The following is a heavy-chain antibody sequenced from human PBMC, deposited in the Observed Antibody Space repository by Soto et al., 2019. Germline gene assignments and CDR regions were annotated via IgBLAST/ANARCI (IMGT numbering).Heavy chain of an antibody. J-gene: IGHJ6*02. D-gene: IGHD4-4*01. Sequence: KASETLSLTCAVYGGSFSGYYWSWIRQPPGKGLEWIGEINHSGSTNYNPSLKSRVTISVDTSKNQFSLKLSSVTAADTAVYYCARGRVTGASRYYYYYWMDVWYQETTVTVSS. CDR3: ARGRVTGASRYYYYYWMDV. V-gene: IGHV4-34*01. CDR1: GGSFSGYY. CDR2: INHSGST.